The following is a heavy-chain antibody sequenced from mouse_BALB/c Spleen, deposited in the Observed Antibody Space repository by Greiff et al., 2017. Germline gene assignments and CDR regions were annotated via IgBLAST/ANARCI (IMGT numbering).Heavy chain of an antibody. J-gene: IGHJ3*01. Sequence: QVHVKQSGPGLVAPSQSLSITCTVSGFSLTSYGVHWVRQPPGKGLEWLGVIWAGGSTNYNSALMSRLSISKDNSKSQVFLKMNSLQTDDTAMYYCARDDGNSPWFAYWGQGTLVTVSA. CDR2: IWAGGST. CDR3: ARDDGNSPWFAY. D-gene: IGHD2-1*01. CDR1: GFSLTSYG. V-gene: IGHV2-9*02.